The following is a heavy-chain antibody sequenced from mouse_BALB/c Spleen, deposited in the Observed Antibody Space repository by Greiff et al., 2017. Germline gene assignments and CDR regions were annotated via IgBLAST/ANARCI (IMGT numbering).Heavy chain of an antibody. CDR2: IYPYNGGT. V-gene: IGHV1S29*02. CDR3: ARDTGDAMDY. CDR1: GYTFTDYN. Sequence: EVQLQQSGPELVKPGASVKISCKASGYTFTDYNMHWVKQSHGKSLEWIGYIYPYNGGTGYNQKFKSKATLTVDNSSSTAYMELRSLTSEDSAVYYCARDTGDAMDYWGQGTSDTVSS. J-gene: IGHJ4*01. D-gene: IGHD4-1*01.